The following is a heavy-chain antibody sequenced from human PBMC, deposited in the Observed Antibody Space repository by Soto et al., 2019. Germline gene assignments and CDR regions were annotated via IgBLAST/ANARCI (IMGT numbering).Heavy chain of an antibody. CDR3: ARDGGSPNHPKAWSGFFSYGDYSDDAFDI. D-gene: IGHD4-17*01. CDR1: GFTFSSYA. Sequence: PGGSLRLSCAASGFTFSSYAMSWVRQAPGKGLEWVSAISGSGGSTYYADSVKGRFTISRDNSKNTLYLQMNSLRAEDTAVYYCARDGGSPNHPKAWSGFFSYGDYSDDAFDIWGQGTMVTVSS. CDR2: ISGSGGST. J-gene: IGHJ3*02. V-gene: IGHV3-23*01.